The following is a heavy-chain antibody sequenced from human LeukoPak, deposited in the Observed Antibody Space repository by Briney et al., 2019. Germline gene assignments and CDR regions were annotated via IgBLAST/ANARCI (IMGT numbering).Heavy chain of an antibody. CDR3: ATKKSVAVAINPPYFDY. CDR1: GGSFSGYY. J-gene: IGHJ4*01. D-gene: IGHD6-19*01. V-gene: IGHV4-34*01. CDR2: INQSGNT. Sequence: PSETLSLTCGVYGGSFSGYYWSWIRQPPGRGLEWIGEINQSGNTNYNPSLKSRVTISVDKPKNQFSLKLSSVTAADTGVYYCATKKSVAVAINPPYFDYWGHGTLVTVPS.